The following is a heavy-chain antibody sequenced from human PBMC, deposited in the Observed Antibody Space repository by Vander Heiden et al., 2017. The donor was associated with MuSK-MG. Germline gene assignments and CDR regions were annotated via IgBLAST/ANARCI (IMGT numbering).Heavy chain of an antibody. J-gene: IGHJ6*02. D-gene: IGHD6-19*01. CDR2: ISGAGDNT. CDR3: AKAQWLPTLGAMDI. CDR1: GFTFSNSA. V-gene: IGHV3-23*01. Sequence: EVPVLESGGGLGQPGGSLRLSCAASGFTFSNSAMNWVRQAPGKGLEWVSGISGAGDNTYYADAVKGRFTVSRDNSKSTLYLQMNSMRVEDTAVYYCAKAQWLPTLGAMDIWGQGTTVTVS.